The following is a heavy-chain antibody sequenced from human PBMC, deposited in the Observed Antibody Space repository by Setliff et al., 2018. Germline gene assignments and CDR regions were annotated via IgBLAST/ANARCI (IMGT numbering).Heavy chain of an antibody. Sequence: KPSETLSLTCTVSGDSISSGDYYWSWIRQPPGKGLEWIGYIYYSGSTYYNPSLKSRVTISVDTSKNQFSLKLSSVTAADTAVYYCAREQWLDPPGYYYMDVWAKGTTVTVSS. V-gene: IGHV4-30-4*08. CDR3: AREQWLDPPGYYYMDV. CDR1: GDSISSGDYY. CDR2: IYYSGST. J-gene: IGHJ6*03. D-gene: IGHD6-19*01.